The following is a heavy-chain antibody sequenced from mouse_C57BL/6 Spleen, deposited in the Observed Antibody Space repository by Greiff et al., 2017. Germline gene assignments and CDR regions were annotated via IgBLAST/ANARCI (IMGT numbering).Heavy chain of an antibody. V-gene: IGHV5-16*01. CDR3: ARGIYYDYYYAMDY. D-gene: IGHD2-4*01. CDR1: GFTFSDYY. Sequence: EVQVVESEGGLVQPGSSMKLSCTASGFTFSDYYMAWVRQVPEKGLEWVANINYDGSSTYYLDSLKSRFIISRDNAKNILYLQMSSLKSEDTATXYCARGIYYDYYYAMDYWGQGTSVTVSS. J-gene: IGHJ4*01. CDR2: INYDGSST.